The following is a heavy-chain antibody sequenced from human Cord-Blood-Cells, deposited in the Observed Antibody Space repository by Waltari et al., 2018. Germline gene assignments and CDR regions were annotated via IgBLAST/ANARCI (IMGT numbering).Heavy chain of an antibody. V-gene: IGHV1-18*01. D-gene: IGHD2-15*01. Sequence: QVQLVQSGAEVKKPGASVKVSCKASGYTFTSYGISWVRQAPGQGLEWMGWISANNGNTNAAQKLQGRVTMTTDTSTSTAYMELRSLRSDDTAVYYCARGACSGGSCYRADFDYWGQGTLVTVSS. CDR1: GYTFTSYG. CDR2: ISANNGNT. J-gene: IGHJ4*02. CDR3: ARGACSGGSCYRADFDY.